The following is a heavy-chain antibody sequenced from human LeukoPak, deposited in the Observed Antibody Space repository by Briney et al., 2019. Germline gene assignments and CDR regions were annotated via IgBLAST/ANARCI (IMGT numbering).Heavy chain of an antibody. D-gene: IGHD3-10*01. CDR3: ARQTFGVLYFDS. Sequence: SETLSLTCSVSGGSISRGSYYWNWNRQPAGKGLEWMGRIYNSGSTNYNPSLKSRVTISTDMSKNQFSLKLTSVTAADTAVYYCARQTFGVLYFDSWGQGTLAIVSS. CDR1: GGSISRGSYY. J-gene: IGHJ4*02. V-gene: IGHV4-61*02. CDR2: IYNSGST.